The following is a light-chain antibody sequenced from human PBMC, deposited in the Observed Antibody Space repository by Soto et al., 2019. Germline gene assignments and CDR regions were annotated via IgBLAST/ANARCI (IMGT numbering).Light chain of an antibody. CDR2: VAS. J-gene: IGKJ5*01. Sequence: ETVMTQSPATLSVSPGERANLSCRARQSVSSNLAWYQQKPGQAPRLLIYVASTRATGIPARFSGSGSGTEFTLTISSLQSEDFAVYYCQQYNNWPPVTFGQGTRLEIK. CDR3: QQYNNWPPVT. V-gene: IGKV3-15*01. CDR1: QSVSSN.